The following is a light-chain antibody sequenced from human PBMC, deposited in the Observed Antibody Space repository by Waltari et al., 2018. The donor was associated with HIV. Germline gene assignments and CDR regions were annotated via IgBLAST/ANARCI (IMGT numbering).Light chain of an antibody. CDR2: DAS. CDR3: QQFNSYPLT. J-gene: IGKJ4*01. Sequence: AIQLTQSPSSLSASVGDRVTITCRASQDISGALAWYQQKPGKPPKLLIHDASILETGVPSKFSGSGAVADFTLTFSSLQPEDFATYYCQQFNSYPLTFGAGTKVEIK. CDR1: QDISGA. V-gene: IGKV1-13*02.